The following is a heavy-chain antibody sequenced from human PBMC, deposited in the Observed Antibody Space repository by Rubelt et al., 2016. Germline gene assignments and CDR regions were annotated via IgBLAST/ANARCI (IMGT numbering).Heavy chain of an antibody. J-gene: IGHJ4*02. V-gene: IGHV3-48*01. CDR3: ARKAGPDY. CDR1: GFAFSGYT. D-gene: IGHD6-13*01. Sequence: GGLVQPGGSLRLSCAASGFAFSGYTMNWVRQAPGKGLEWISYISVSSTPIYYADSVKGRFTISRDNARNSLYLQMNSLRAEDTAVYYCARKAGPDYWGQGTLVTVSS. CDR2: ISVSSTPI.